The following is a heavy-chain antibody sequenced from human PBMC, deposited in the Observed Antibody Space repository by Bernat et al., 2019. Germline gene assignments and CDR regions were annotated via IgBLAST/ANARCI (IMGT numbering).Heavy chain of an antibody. CDR1: GFTFSSYA. Sequence: VQLLESGGGLVQPGGSLRLSCAASGFTFSSYAMSWVRQAPGKGLEWVAVIWYDGSNKYYADSVKGRFTISRDNSKNTLYLQMNSLRAEDTAVYYCARGKYYYDSSGYYPFDYWGQGTLVTVSS. D-gene: IGHD3-22*01. J-gene: IGHJ4*02. CDR2: IWYDGSNK. CDR3: ARGKYYYDSSGYYPFDY. V-gene: IGHV3-33*08.